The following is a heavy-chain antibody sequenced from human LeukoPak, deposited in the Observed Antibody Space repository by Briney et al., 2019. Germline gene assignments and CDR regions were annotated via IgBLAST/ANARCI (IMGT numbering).Heavy chain of an antibody. CDR2: IVVGSGNT. J-gene: IGHJ6*02. D-gene: IGHD1-14*01. CDR3: AVNQISYYGMDV. V-gene: IGHV1-58*02. Sequence: SVKVSCKASGFTFTSSAMQWERQARGQRLEWIGLIVVGSGNTNYAQKFQERVTITRDMSTSTAYMELSSLRSEDTAVYYCAVNQISYYGMDVWGQGTTVTVSS. CDR1: GFTFTSSA.